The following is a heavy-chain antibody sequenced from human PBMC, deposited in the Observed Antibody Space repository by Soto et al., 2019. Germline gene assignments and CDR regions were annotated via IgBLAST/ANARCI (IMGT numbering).Heavy chain of an antibody. V-gene: IGHV4-59*01. Sequence: PSETLSLTCTVSGGSISSYYWSWIRQPPGKGLEWIGYMYYSGRTNYNPSLKSRVTISVDTSKNQFSLTLSSMTAADAAVYYCARDGYSSYFDSWGQGTLVTVSS. CDR1: GGSISSYY. J-gene: IGHJ4*02. CDR3: ARDGYSSYFDS. D-gene: IGHD6-13*01. CDR2: MYYSGRT.